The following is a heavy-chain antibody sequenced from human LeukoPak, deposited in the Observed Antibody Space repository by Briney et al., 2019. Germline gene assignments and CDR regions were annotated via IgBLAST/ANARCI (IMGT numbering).Heavy chain of an antibody. V-gene: IGHV3-7*03. D-gene: IGHD2-15*01. CDR1: GFTLSSYW. CDR2: IKQDGSEK. CDR3: AKYIVATNSNLVAATRRYFDY. Sequence: GGSLRLSCAASGFTLSSYWMSWVRQAPGKGLEWVANIKQDGSEKYYVDSVKGRFTISRDNSKNTLYLQMNSLSAEDTAVYYCAKYIVATNSNLVAATRRYFDYWGQGTLVTVSS. J-gene: IGHJ4*02.